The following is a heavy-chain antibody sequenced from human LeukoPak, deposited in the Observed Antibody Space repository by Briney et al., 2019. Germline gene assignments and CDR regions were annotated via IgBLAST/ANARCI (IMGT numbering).Heavy chain of an antibody. CDR3: ARDGLDGYSYGSLDY. CDR2: IIPILGIA. Sequence: SVKVSCKASGGTFSSYTISWVRQAPGQGLEWVGRIIPILGIANYAQKFQGRVTITADKSTSTAYMELSSLRSEDTAVYYCARDGLDGYSYGSLDYWGQGTLVTVSS. D-gene: IGHD5-18*01. CDR1: GGTFSSYT. J-gene: IGHJ4*02. V-gene: IGHV1-69*04.